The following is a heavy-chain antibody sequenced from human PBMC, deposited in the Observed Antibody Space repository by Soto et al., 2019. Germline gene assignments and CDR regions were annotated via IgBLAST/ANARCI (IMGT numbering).Heavy chain of an antibody. J-gene: IGHJ6*02. Sequence: SVKVSCKPSGYTLNTYYLHWVRQAPGQGLEWMGRIIPILGIANYAQKFQGRVTITADKSTSTAYMELSSLRSEDTAVYYCARDSTSNYYYYGMDVWGQGTTVTVSS. CDR1: GYTLNTYY. V-gene: IGHV1-69*04. CDR2: IIPILGIA. CDR3: ARDSTSNYYYYGMDV.